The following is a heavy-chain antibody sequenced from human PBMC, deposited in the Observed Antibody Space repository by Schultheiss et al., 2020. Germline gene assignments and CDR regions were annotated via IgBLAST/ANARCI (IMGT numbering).Heavy chain of an antibody. CDR3: AREGGYDYGWFDP. CDR1: GGSFSGYY. J-gene: IGHJ5*02. V-gene: IGHV4-59*12. Sequence: SETLSLTCAVYGGSFSGYYWSWIRQPPGKGLEWIGYIYYSGSTNYNPSLKSRVTISVDTSKNQFSLKLSSVTAADTAVYYCAREGGYDYGWFDPWGQGTLVTVSS. D-gene: IGHD5-12*01. CDR2: IYYSGST.